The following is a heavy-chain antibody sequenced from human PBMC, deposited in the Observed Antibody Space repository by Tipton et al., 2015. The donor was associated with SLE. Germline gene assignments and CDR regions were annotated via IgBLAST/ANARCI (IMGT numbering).Heavy chain of an antibody. Sequence: TLSLTCSVSGGSIRSYYWSWVRQPPGKALEWIGYVYTGPNTIYNPSLKNRVSLSLDTSKNQFSLSLISVTAADTAVYYCARLTPWGYDYWGPGMLVTVSS. J-gene: IGHJ4*02. D-gene: IGHD7-27*01. CDR2: VYTGPNT. CDR1: GGSIRSYY. V-gene: IGHV4-4*08. CDR3: ARLTPWGYDY.